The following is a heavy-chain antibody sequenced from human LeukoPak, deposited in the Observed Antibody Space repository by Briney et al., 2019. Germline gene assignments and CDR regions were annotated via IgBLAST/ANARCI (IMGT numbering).Heavy chain of an antibody. V-gene: IGHV4-34*01. CDR3: ARVLLAVAGTDYFDY. CDR2: TNHTGST. CDR1: GGSFSGYY. Sequence: PSETLSLTCAVYGGSFSGYYWSWIRQPPGKGLEWIGETNHTGSTNYDPSLKSRVTISVDTSKNQFSLKLSSVTAADTAVYYCARVLLAVAGTDYFDYWGQGTLVTVSP. D-gene: IGHD6-19*01. J-gene: IGHJ4*02.